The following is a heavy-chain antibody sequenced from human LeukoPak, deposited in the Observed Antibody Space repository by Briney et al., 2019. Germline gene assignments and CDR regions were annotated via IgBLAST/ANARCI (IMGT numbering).Heavy chain of an antibody. CDR3: ARSLGPVYYYGMDV. V-gene: IGHV1-69*13. CDR1: GGTFSIYA. CDR2: IIPIFGTA. Sequence: SVTVSCKASGGTFSIYAISWVRQAPGQGLEWMGGIIPIFGTANYAQKFQGRVTITADESTSTAYMELSSLRSEDTAVYYCARSLGPVYYYGMDVWGQGTTVTVSS. J-gene: IGHJ6*02.